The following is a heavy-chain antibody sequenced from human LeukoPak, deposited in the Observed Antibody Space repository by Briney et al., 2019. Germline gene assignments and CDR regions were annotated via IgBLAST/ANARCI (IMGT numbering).Heavy chain of an antibody. J-gene: IGHJ4*02. CDR2: ISYDGSNK. CDR3: ARISLWFGEFAFDY. D-gene: IGHD3-10*01. CDR1: GFTFSSYA. V-gene: IGHV3-30-3*01. Sequence: GGSLRLSCAPSGFTFSSYAMHWVRQAPARGLEWVAVISYDGSNKYYADSVKGRFTFSRDNSKNTLYLQMNSLRAEDTAVYYCARISLWFGEFAFDYWGQGTLVTVSS.